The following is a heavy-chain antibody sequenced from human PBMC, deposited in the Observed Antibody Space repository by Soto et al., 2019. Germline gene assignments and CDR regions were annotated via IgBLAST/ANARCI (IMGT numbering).Heavy chain of an antibody. CDR1: GGTFSSYA. Sequence: SVKVSCKASGGTFSSYAISWVRQAPGQGLEWMGGIIPIFGTANYAQKFQGRVTITADKSTSTAYMELSSLRSEDTAVYYCAKESFVAGYFDYWGQGTLVTVSA. J-gene: IGHJ4*02. CDR3: AKESFVAGYFDY. CDR2: IIPIFGTA. V-gene: IGHV1-69*06. D-gene: IGHD6-19*01.